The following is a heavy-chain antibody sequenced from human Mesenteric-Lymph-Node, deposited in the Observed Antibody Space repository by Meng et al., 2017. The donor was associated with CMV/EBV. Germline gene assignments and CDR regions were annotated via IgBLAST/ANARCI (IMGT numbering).Heavy chain of an antibody. V-gene: IGHV4-39*07. CDR2: IYYGGST. D-gene: IGHD4-23*01. J-gene: IGHJ5*02. CDR1: GGSISSTTYY. CDR3: ASPYGGKTVWFDP. Sequence: SETLSLTCTVSGGSISSTTYYWGWIRQPPGKGLEWIGSIYYGGSTYYTPSLKSRVTISVDTSKNQFSLKLSSVTAADTAVYYCASPYGGKTVWFDPWGQGTLVTVSS.